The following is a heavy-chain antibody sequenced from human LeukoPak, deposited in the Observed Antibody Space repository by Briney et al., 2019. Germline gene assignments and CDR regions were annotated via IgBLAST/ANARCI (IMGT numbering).Heavy chain of an antibody. CDR3: ARQTGYGGNFPSFFY. D-gene: IGHD4-23*01. J-gene: IGHJ4*02. CDR2: IYYSGST. V-gene: IGHV4-39*01. CDR1: GGSISGSSYY. Sequence: SETLSLTCTVSGGSISGSSYYWGWIRQPPGKGLEWIGSIYYSGSTYYNPSLKSRVTISVDTSKNQFSLKLNSVTATDTAVYYCARQTGYGGNFPSFFYWGQGTLVTVSS.